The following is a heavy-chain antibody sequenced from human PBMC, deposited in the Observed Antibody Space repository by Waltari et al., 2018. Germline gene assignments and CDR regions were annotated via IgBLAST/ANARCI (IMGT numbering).Heavy chain of an antibody. CDR1: GFSFRSYW. J-gene: IGHJ4*02. Sequence: EVQLVESGGRLVQPGGSLRLSCAASGFSFRSYWMTWVRQAPGKGVGGVATMNEDGNEKYYLDAVKGRFTISRDNAKNSLYLQMNSLRAEDTAIYYCTRPYYDSSAAGYWGQGTLVTVSS. CDR2: MNEDGNEK. V-gene: IGHV3-7*01. D-gene: IGHD3-22*01. CDR3: TRPYYDSSAAGY.